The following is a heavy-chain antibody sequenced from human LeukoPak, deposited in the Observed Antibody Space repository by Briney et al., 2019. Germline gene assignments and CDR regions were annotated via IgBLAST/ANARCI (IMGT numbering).Heavy chain of an antibody. Sequence: QPGGSLRLSCAASGFTVSTYGMHWVREAPGKGLEWVAVISYDGSYKFYADSVKGRFTISRDNSKSTLYLQMNSLRAEDTAVYYCAKDRYSGLNTIDYWGQGTLVTVSS. CDR1: GFTVSTYG. V-gene: IGHV3-30*18. CDR2: ISYDGSYK. CDR3: AKDRYSGLNTIDY. D-gene: IGHD6-13*01. J-gene: IGHJ4*02.